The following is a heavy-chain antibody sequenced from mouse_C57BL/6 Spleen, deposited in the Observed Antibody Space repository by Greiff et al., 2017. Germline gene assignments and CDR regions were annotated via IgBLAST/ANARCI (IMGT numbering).Heavy chain of an antibody. CDR1: GISITTGNYR. Sequence: EVKLMESGPGLVKPSQTVFLTCTVTGISITTGNYRWSWIRQFPGNKLEWIGYIYYSGTITYNPSLTSRTTITRDTPKNQFFLEMNSLTAEDTATYYCARFNWDVYWYFDVWGTGTTVTVSS. CDR3: ARFNWDVYWYFDV. V-gene: IGHV3-5*01. CDR2: IYYSGTI. J-gene: IGHJ1*03. D-gene: IGHD4-1*02.